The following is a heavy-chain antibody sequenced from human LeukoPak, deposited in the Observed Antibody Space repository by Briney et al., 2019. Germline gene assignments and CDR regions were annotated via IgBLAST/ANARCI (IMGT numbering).Heavy chain of an antibody. D-gene: IGHD3-10*01. CDR2: IYTSGST. CDR3: ARDAYYYGSESYFFDF. V-gene: IGHV4-61*02. Sequence: SETLSLTCTVSGNSISSGDYYWSWIRQPAGKGLEWIGRIYTSGSTTYNPSLKSRVTISGDTSENQFSLRLSSVTAADTAVYYCARDAYYYGSESYFFDFWGQGTLVTVSS. CDR1: GNSISSGDYY. J-gene: IGHJ4*02.